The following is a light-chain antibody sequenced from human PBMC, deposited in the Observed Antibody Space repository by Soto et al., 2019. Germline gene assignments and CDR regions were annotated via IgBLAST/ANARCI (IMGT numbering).Light chain of an antibody. CDR1: QRVRGN. J-gene: IGKJ1*01. CDR3: QHYDDWPRT. V-gene: IGKV3-15*01. CDR2: GAS. Sequence: NVMTQSALSLPVTLGQPSSIACRASQRVRGNLAWYQQKPGQAPRLLIFGASTRATGIPARFSGSGSGTEFILTISSLQSEDFAVYYCQHYDDWPRTFGLGTKVDI.